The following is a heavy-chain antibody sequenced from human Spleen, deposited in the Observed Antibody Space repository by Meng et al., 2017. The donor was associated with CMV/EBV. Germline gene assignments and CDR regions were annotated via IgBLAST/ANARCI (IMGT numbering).Heavy chain of an antibody. J-gene: IGHJ4*01. V-gene: IGHV3-30-3*01. CDR3: ARGTSDRLLDY. CDR2: ISYDGSDK. CDR1: GFIFSNYA. D-gene: IGHD6-6*01. Sequence: GGSLRLSCVGSGFIFSNYAVDWVRQAPGKGLEWVALISYDGSDKYYADSVKGRFTMSRDNSKNTVYLEMNSLRGDDTAVYFCARGTSDRLLDYWGHGTLVTVSS.